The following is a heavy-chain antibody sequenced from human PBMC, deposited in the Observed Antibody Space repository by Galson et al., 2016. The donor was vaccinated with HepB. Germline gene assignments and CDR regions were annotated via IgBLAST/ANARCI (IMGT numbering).Heavy chain of an antibody. CDR2: ISSNGGST. Sequence: SLRLSCAASGFTFSSYAMYWVRQAPGKGLEYAPAISSNGGSTYYADSVKGRFTISRDNSKNTLYLQMSSLRAEDTAVYYCVKRGQERSFDYWGQGTLVTVSS. CDR1: GFTFSSYA. J-gene: IGHJ4*02. V-gene: IGHV3-64D*08. D-gene: IGHD1-26*01. CDR3: VKRGQERSFDY.